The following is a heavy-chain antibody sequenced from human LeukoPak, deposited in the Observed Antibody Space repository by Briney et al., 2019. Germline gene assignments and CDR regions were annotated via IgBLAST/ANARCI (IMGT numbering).Heavy chain of an antibody. J-gene: IGHJ4*02. CDR1: GGSISSSSYY. CDR2: IYYSGST. Sequence: SETLSLTCTVSGGSISSSSYYWGWIREPPGKGLEWIGSIYYSGSTYYNPSLKSRVTISVDTSKNQFSLKLSSVTAADTAVYYCASNSGYDYYYFDYWGQGTLVTVSS. D-gene: IGHD5-12*01. V-gene: IGHV4-39*07. CDR3: ASNSGYDYYYFDY.